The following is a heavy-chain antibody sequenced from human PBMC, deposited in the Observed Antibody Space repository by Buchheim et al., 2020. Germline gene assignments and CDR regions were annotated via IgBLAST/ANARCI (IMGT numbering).Heavy chain of an antibody. D-gene: IGHD4-17*01. CDR3: ARVPRGVYGDFYDN. V-gene: IGHV3-7*01. CDR1: GFTFSSYA. Sequence: EVQLLESGGGLVQPGGSLRLSCAASGFTFSSYAMSWVRQAPGKGLEWVANLRPDGGEKYYLDSVKGRFTISRDNAKNSLYLQMNSLRVEDTAVYFCARVPRGVYGDFYDNWGQGTL. CDR2: LRPDGGEK. J-gene: IGHJ4*02.